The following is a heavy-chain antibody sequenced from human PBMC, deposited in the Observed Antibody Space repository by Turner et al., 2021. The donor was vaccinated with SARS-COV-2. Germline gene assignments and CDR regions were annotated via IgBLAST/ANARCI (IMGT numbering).Heavy chain of an antibody. J-gene: IGHJ4*02. V-gene: IGHV4-39*02. CDR2: IYYSGTT. D-gene: IGHD2-2*01. CDR3: ARDTRVVPLWVDS. CDR1: VASVNNSDYY. Sequence: QLQLQESGPGLGKPSETLSLTCTVSVASVNNSDYYWAWIRQPPEKGLKWIGNIYYSGTTYYNPSLKSRVTMSVDTSKNQFSRKLTSVTAADTAVYFCARDTRVVPLWVDSWGQGTLVTVSS.